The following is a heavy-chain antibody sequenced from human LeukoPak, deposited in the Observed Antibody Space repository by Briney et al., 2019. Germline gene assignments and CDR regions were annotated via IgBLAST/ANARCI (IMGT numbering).Heavy chain of an antibody. CDR2: ISTYNGNT. CDR1: GYTFSSYG. D-gene: IGHD3-16*02. Sequence: GASVKVSCKGSGYTFSSYGISWVRQAPGQGLECMGWISTYNGNTNYAQKLQGRVTMTTDTSTSTAYMELRSLRSDDTAVYYCARGLGIYDYVWGSYRSPPDYWGQGTLVTVSS. V-gene: IGHV1-18*01. J-gene: IGHJ4*02. CDR3: ARGLGIYDYVWGSYRSPPDY.